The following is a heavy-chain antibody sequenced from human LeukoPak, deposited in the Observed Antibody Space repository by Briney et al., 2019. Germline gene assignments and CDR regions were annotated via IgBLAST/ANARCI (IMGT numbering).Heavy chain of an antibody. J-gene: IGHJ4*02. CDR2: INPSGGST. CDR1: GYTFTSYY. Sequence: ASVKVSSKASGYTFTSYYMHWVRQAPGQGLEWMGIINPSGGSTSYAQKFQGRVTMTRDTSTSTVYMELSRLRSDDTAVYYCARERIAAPSGFDYWGQGTLVTVSS. V-gene: IGHV1-46*01. CDR3: ARERIAAPSGFDY. D-gene: IGHD6-13*01.